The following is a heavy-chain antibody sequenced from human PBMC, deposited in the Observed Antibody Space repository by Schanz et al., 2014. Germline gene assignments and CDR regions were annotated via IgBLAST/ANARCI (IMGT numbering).Heavy chain of an antibody. CDR3: VRDSFFAFDY. D-gene: IGHD3-3*01. CDR1: GFTFSTYA. CDR2: VSRSTPDI. V-gene: IGHV3-48*01. J-gene: IGHJ4*02. Sequence: EVQLLESGGTLVRPGGSLRLSCAASGFTFSTYAMAWVRQAPGKGLEWVSYVSRSTPDIYYADSVKGRFTMSRDNAKNSVFLQMNSLRAEDTAVYYCVRDSFFAFDYWGQGTLXTVSS.